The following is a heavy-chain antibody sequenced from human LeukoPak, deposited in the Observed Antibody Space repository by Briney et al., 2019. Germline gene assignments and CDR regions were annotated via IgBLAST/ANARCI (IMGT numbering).Heavy chain of an antibody. J-gene: IGHJ6*02. CDR1: GGSFSGYY. Sequence: KPSETLSLTCAVYGGSFSGYYWSWIRQPPGKGLEWIGEINHSGGTNYNPSLKSRVTISVDTSKNQFSLKLSSVTAADTAVYYCARAPDSREGMDVWGQGTTVTVSS. CDR2: INHSGGT. CDR3: ARAPDSREGMDV. V-gene: IGHV4-34*01. D-gene: IGHD3-22*01.